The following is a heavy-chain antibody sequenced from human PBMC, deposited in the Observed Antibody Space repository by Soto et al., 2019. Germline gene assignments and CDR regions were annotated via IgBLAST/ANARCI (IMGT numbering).Heavy chain of an antibody. J-gene: IGHJ2*01. D-gene: IGHD6-13*01. Sequence: GASVKVSCKASGGTFSSYTISWVRQAPGQGLEWMGRIIPILGIANYAQKFQGRVTITADKSTSTAYMELSSLRSEGTAVYYCARLGSSWSQNWYFDLWGRGTLVTVSS. CDR1: GGTFSSYT. CDR3: ARLGSSWSQNWYFDL. CDR2: IIPILGIA. V-gene: IGHV1-69*02.